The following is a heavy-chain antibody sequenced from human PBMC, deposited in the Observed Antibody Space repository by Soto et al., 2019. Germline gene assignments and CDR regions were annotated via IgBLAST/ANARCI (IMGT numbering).Heavy chain of an antibody. J-gene: IGHJ4*02. Sequence: QVQLQESGPGLVKPSETLSLTCTVSGVSISTYYWSWIRQPPGKGLEWIGYIYYSGSTNYNPSLKSRVTISVDTSKNQYSLKLSSVTAADTAVYYCARDRWGLTVKTDYWGQGTLVTVSS. V-gene: IGHV4-59*12. CDR2: IYYSGST. CDR1: GVSISTYY. D-gene: IGHD4-17*01. CDR3: ARDRWGLTVKTDY.